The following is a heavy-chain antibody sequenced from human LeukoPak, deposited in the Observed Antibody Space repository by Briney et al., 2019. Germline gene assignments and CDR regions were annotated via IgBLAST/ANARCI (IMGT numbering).Heavy chain of an antibody. Sequence: PGGSLRLSCAASGFTFSSYGMHWVRQAPGKGLEWVAVIWYGGSNKYYADSVKGRFTISRDNSMNTLYLQMNSLRAEDTAVYFCARDHGGPSRGGFDCWGQGTLVTVSS. D-gene: IGHD3-10*01. CDR1: GFTFSSYG. J-gene: IGHJ4*02. V-gene: IGHV3-33*08. CDR2: IWYGGSNK. CDR3: ARDHGGPSRGGFDC.